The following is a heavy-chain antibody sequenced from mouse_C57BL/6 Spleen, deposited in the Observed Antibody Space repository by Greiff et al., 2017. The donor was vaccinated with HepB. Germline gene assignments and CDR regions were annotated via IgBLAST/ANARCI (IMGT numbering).Heavy chain of an antibody. CDR1: GYTFTSYD. J-gene: IGHJ2*01. Sequence: VQGVESGPELVKPGASVKLSCKASGYTFTSYDINWVKQRPGQGLEWIGWIYPRDGSTKYNEKFKGKATLTVDTSSSTAYMELHSLTSEDSAVYFCARRWDGYWGQGTTLTVSS. CDR2: IYPRDGST. V-gene: IGHV1-85*01. D-gene: IGHD4-1*01. CDR3: ARRWDGY.